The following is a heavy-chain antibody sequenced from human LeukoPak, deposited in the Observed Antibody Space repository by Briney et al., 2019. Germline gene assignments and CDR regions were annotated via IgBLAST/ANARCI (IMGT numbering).Heavy chain of an antibody. J-gene: IGHJ3*02. CDR1: GGSISSYY. Sequence: SETLSLTCTVSGGSISSYYWSWIRQPPGKGLEWIGYIYTSGSTNYNPSLKSRVTTSVDTSKNQFSLKLSSVTAADTAVYYCARHSWAPQDAFDIWGQGTMVTVSS. CDR3: ARHSWAPQDAFDI. D-gene: IGHD6-13*01. V-gene: IGHV4-4*09. CDR2: IYTSGST.